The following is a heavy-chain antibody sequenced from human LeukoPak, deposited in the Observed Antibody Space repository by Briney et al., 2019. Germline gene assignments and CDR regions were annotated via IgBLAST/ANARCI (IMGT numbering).Heavy chain of an antibody. CDR3: ARVGARGYSSSSLDY. CDR1: GGSFSGYY. CDR2: IYYSGST. V-gene: IGHV4-34*01. J-gene: IGHJ4*02. Sequence: SETLSLTCAVYGGSFSGYYWSWIRQPPGKGLEWIGSIYYSGSTYYNPSLKSRVTISVDTSKNQFSLKLSSVTAADTAVYYCARVGARGYSSSSLDYWGQGTLVTVSS. D-gene: IGHD6-6*01.